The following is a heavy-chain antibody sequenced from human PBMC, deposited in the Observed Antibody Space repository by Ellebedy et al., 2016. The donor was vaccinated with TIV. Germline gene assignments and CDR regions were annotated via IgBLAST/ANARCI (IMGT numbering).Heavy chain of an antibody. V-gene: IGHV3-30-3*01. D-gene: IGHD5-12*01. CDR3: ARESGYDNNWYFDY. Sequence: GESLKISXAASGFTFSSYAMHWVRQAPGKGLEWVAVISYDGSNKYYADSVKGRFTISRDNSKNTLYLQINSLRAEDTAVYYCARESGYDNNWYFDYWGQGTLVTVSS. J-gene: IGHJ4*02. CDR1: GFTFSSYA. CDR2: ISYDGSNK.